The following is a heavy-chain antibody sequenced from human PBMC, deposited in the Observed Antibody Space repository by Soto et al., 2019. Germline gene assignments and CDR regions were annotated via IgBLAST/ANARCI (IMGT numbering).Heavy chain of an antibody. Sequence: QLQLQESGPGLVKPSETLSLTCAVSGGSISSSSFYWGWIRQPPGKGLEWIGSIYYSGSTYYNPSLKRRVTQSVYTSKNQFALRLSSVTAADTAVYSCASQRAAPATSNFGCWGQGTLVTVSS. D-gene: IGHD6-25*01. CDR3: ASQRAAPATSNFGC. CDR2: IYYSGST. V-gene: IGHV4-39*01. J-gene: IGHJ4*02. CDR1: GGSISSSSFY.